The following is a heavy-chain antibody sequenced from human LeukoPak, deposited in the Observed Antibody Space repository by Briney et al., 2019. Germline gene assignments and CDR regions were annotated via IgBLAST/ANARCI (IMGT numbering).Heavy chain of an antibody. CDR1: GGSISSYY. D-gene: IGHD3-22*01. Sequence: SETLSLTCTVSGGSISSYYWSWIRQPPGKGLEWIGYIYYSGSTNYNPSLKSRVTISVDTSKNQFSLKLSSVTAADTAVCYCAARDYYDSSGYYDYWGQGTLVTVSS. CDR3: AARDYYDSSGYYDY. V-gene: IGHV4-59*01. CDR2: IYYSGST. J-gene: IGHJ4*02.